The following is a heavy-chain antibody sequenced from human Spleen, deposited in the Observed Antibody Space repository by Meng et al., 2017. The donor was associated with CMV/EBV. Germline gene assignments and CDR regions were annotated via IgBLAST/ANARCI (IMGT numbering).Heavy chain of an antibody. D-gene: IGHD2-2*01. CDR2: TDYRSKWCV. Sequence: DSSNSAAWNWIRQSPSRGLEWLGRTDYRSKWCVHYAISVKSRMTINPDTSKSQFSLQLNSVTPEDTAVYYCARGLVPAAMGIGFDPWGQGTLVTVSS. J-gene: IGHJ5*02. CDR1: DSSNSAA. CDR3: ARGLVPAAMGIGFDP. V-gene: IGHV6-1*01.